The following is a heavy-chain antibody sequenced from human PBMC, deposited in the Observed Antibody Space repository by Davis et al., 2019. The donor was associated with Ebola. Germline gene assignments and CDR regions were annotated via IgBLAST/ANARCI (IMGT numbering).Heavy chain of an antibody. V-gene: IGHV1-2*04. J-gene: IGHJ5*02. D-gene: IGHD2-15*01. Sequence: ASVKVSCKASGYTFTGYYMHWVRQAPGQGLEWMGWINPNSGGTNYAQKFQGWVTMTRDTSISTAYMELRSLRSDDTAVYYCARDLGYCSGGSCYSTAWFDPWGQGTLVTVSS. CDR2: INPNSGGT. CDR1: GYTFTGYY. CDR3: ARDLGYCSGGSCYSTAWFDP.